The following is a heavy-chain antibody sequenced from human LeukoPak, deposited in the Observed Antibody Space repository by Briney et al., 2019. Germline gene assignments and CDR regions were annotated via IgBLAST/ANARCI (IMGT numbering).Heavy chain of an antibody. D-gene: IGHD2-2*01. V-gene: IGHV4-38-2*01. CDR2: IYHTGSA. CDR3: ARYCTSTTCILRGFDY. Sequence: ASETLSLTCSVSGYSFTSGHYWGWIRQPPGKGLEWIANIYHTGSAHYNPSLKSRVTISVDTSKDQFSLKLSSVTAADTAVYYCARYCTSTTCILRGFDYWGQGTLVTVSS. CDR1: GYSFTSGHY. J-gene: IGHJ4*02.